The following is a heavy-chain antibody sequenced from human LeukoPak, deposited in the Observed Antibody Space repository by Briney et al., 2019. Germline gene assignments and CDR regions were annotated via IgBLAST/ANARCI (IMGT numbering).Heavy chain of an antibody. D-gene: IGHD1-14*01. CDR2: INPGASSI. Sequence: PGRSLDPSFAAPGFPFRSFWVDWVRQVPGKGVVWVAPINPGASSITYADSVKGRFTISRDNAKNTLYLQMDSLRAEDTGVYYCARSNQADDYWGQGTLVTVSS. CDR3: ARSNQADDY. V-gene: IGHV3-74*01. J-gene: IGHJ4*02. CDR1: GFPFRSFW.